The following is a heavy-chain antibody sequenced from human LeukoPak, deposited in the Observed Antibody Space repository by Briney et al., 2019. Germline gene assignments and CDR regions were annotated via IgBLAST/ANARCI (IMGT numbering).Heavy chain of an antibody. D-gene: IGHD6-13*01. CDR2: IIPILGIA. CDR1: GGTFSSYA. Sequence: SVKVSCKASGGTFSSYAISWVRQAPGQGLEWMGRIIPILGIANYAQKLQGRVTMTTDTSTSTAYMELRSLRSDDTAVYYCARARGSSWSLYYYYYGMDVWGQGTTVTVSS. J-gene: IGHJ6*02. V-gene: IGHV1-69*04. CDR3: ARARGSSWSLYYYYYGMDV.